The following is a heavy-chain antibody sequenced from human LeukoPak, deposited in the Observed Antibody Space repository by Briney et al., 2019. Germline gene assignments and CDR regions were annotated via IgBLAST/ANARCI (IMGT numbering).Heavy chain of an antibody. D-gene: IGHD1-14*01. V-gene: IGHV4-59*01. CDR2: IHDSGRS. CDR1: VDFISSYY. Sequence: SETLSLTCTVCVDFISSYYWSWIRQPPGKGLEWIALIHDSGRSNYNPSLKGRVTISVDTSKNQFSLQLTSVTAADTAVYYCARIPNPNCHYFYYWGQRTLVTVSS. J-gene: IGHJ4*02. CDR3: ARIPNPNCHYFYY.